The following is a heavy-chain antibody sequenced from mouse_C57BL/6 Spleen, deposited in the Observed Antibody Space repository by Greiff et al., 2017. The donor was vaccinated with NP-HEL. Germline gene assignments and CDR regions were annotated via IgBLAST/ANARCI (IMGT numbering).Heavy chain of an antibody. CDR1: GYTFTSYW. D-gene: IGHD2-5*01. Sequence: QVQLKQPGAELVKPGASVKLSCKASGYTFTSYWMHWVKQRPGQGLEWIGMIHPNGGSTNYNEKFKSKATLTVDKSSSTAYMQLSSLTSEDSAVYYCARHYSKGGYAMDYWGQGTSVTVSS. V-gene: IGHV1-64*01. J-gene: IGHJ4*01. CDR3: ARHYSKGGYAMDY. CDR2: IHPNGGST.